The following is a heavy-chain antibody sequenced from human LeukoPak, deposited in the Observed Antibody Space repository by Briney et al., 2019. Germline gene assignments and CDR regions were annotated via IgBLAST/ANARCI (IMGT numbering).Heavy chain of an antibody. Sequence: SVKVSCKASGGTFSSYAISWVRQAPGQGLEWMGGIIPIFGTANYAQKFQGRVTITADESTSTAYMELSSLRSEDTAVYYCARGGDYYGSSGYSFDYWGQGTLVTVSS. CDR1: GGTFSSYA. V-gene: IGHV1-69*13. CDR2: IIPIFGTA. D-gene: IGHD3-22*01. J-gene: IGHJ4*02. CDR3: ARGGDYYGSSGYSFDY.